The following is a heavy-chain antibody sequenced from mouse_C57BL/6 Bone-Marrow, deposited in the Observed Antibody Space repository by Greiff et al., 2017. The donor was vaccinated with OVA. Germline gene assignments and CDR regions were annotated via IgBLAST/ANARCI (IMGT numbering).Heavy chain of an antibody. Sequence: VQLQQSGAELVMPGASVKLSCKASGYTFTSYWMHWVKQRPGQGLEWIGEIDPSDSYTNYNQKFKGKSTLTVDKSSSTAYMQLSSLTSEDSAVYYCASGYYFDYWGQGTTLTVSS. CDR2: IDPSDSYT. V-gene: IGHV1-69*01. CDR1: GYTFTSYW. J-gene: IGHJ2*01. CDR3: ASGYYFDY.